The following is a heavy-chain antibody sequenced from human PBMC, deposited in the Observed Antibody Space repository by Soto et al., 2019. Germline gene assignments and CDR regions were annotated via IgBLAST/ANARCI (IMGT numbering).Heavy chain of an antibody. V-gene: IGHV3-33*01. CDR1: GFTFSSYG. J-gene: IGHJ4*02. CDR3: ARVPPHYYDSSGPFDY. Sequence: GGSLRLSCAASGFTFSSYGMHWVRQAPGKGLEWVAVIWYDGSNKYYADSVKGRFTISRDNSKDTLYLQMNSLRAEDTAVYYCARVPPHYYDSSGPFDYWGQGTLVTVSS. CDR2: IWYDGSNK. D-gene: IGHD3-22*01.